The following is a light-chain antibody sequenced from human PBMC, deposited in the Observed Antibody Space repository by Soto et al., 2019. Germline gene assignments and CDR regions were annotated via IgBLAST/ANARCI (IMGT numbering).Light chain of an antibody. CDR2: DAS. CDR3: QQYDTWPLT. CDR1: ESVGIN. V-gene: IGKV3-15*01. Sequence: ERVMTQSPATLGVSPGERVTLSCRARESVGINLAWYQQTPGQAPRVVIYDASTRATVIPARFSGSGSGTEFTLTISSLQSEDFAVYYCQQYDTWPLTFGGGTKVDIK. J-gene: IGKJ4*01.